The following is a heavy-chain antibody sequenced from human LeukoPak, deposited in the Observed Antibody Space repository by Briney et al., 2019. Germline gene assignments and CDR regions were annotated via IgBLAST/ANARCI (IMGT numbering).Heavy chain of an antibody. Sequence: GASVKVSCKASGYTFTNHGISWVRQAPGQGLEWMGWISAYNGDTMYAQNLQGRVTMTTDISTTTAYMELRSLRSDDTAMYYCARDPSNSSGYHAHFDSWGQGTLVTVSS. CDR3: ARDPSNSSGYHAHFDS. V-gene: IGHV1-18*01. CDR1: GYTFTNHG. J-gene: IGHJ4*02. CDR2: ISAYNGDT. D-gene: IGHD3-22*01.